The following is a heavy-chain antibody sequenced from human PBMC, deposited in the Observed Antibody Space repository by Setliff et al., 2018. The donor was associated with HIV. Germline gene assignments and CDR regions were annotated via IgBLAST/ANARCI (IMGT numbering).Heavy chain of an antibody. Sequence: GGSLRLSCEASGFIFSSHDFHWVRQAAGQGLEWVSAIGTGGDTYYVDSVKGRFTISRDNARNSLYLQMNNLGAGDTAVYYCARELNGHTSSHYYFGLDVWGQGTTVTVSS. V-gene: IGHV3-13*01. D-gene: IGHD6-6*01. CDR1: GFIFSSHD. J-gene: IGHJ6*02. CDR3: ARELNGHTSSHYYFGLDV. CDR2: IGTGGDT.